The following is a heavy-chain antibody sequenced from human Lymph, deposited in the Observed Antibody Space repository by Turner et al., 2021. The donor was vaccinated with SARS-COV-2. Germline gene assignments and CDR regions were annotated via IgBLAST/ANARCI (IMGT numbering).Heavy chain of an antibody. V-gene: IGHV3-30*18. D-gene: IGHD2-8*02. J-gene: IGHJ6*02. CDR1: GFTFSSYG. Sequence: QVQLVESGGGVVQPGRSLSLSCAASGFTFSSYGMHWVRQAPGKGLEWVAVISYAGSNKYYADSVKGRFTISRDNSKNTLYLQMNSLRAEDTAVYYCAKSCRAYWVPVEGMDVWGQGTTVTVSS. CDR3: AKSCRAYWVPVEGMDV. CDR2: ISYAGSNK.